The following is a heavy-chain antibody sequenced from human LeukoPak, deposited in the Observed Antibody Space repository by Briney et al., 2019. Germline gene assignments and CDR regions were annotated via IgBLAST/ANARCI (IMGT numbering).Heavy chain of an antibody. CDR2: IRYDGSNK. Sequence: GGSLRLSCAASGFTFSSYGMHWVRQAPGKGLEWVAFIRYDGSNKYYADSVKGRFTISRDNSKNTLYPQMNSLRAEDTAVYYCATGRLLYFDYWGQGTLVTVSS. CDR1: GFTFSSYG. CDR3: ATGRLLYFDY. J-gene: IGHJ4*02. V-gene: IGHV3-30*02. D-gene: IGHD1-14*01.